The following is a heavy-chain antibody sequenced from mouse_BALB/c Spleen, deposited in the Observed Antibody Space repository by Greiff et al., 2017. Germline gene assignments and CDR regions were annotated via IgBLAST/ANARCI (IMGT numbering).Heavy chain of an antibody. Sequence: VQRVESGPGLVAPSQSLSITCTVSGFSLTGYGVNWVRQPPGKGLEWLGMIWGDGSTDYNSALKSRLSISKDNSKSQVFLKMNSLQTDDTARYYCARAYYRYDEGYYFDYWGQGTTLTVSS. CDR1: GFSLTGYG. CDR2: IWGDGST. D-gene: IGHD2-14*01. J-gene: IGHJ2*01. V-gene: IGHV2-6-7*01. CDR3: ARAYYRYDEGYYFDY.